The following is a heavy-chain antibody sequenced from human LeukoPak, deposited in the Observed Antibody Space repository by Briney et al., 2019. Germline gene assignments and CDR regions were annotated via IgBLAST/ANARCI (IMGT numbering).Heavy chain of an antibody. J-gene: IGHJ4*02. V-gene: IGHV3-30-3*01. CDR1: GFTFSSYA. D-gene: IGHD1-26*01. Sequence: GGSLRLSCAASGFTFSSYAMHWVRQAPGKGLEWVAVISYDGSNKYYADSVKGRFTISRDNSKNTLYLQMNSLRAEDTAVYYCAKDPRNIVGANVDYWGQGTLVTVSS. CDR3: AKDPRNIVGANVDY. CDR2: ISYDGSNK.